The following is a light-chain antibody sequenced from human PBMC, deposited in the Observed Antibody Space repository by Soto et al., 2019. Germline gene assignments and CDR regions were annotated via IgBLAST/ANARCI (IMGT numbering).Light chain of an antibody. CDR3: QQYNNWPPLT. J-gene: IGKJ4*01. Sequence: EIVLTQSPATRSLSPVEIATPSFRASQSVSSYLAWYQQKPGQAPRLLIYDASNRATGIPTRFSGSGSGTEFTLTISSLQSEDFAVYYCQQYNNWPPLTFGGGTKVDIK. V-gene: IGKV3-11*01. CDR2: DAS. CDR1: QSVSSY.